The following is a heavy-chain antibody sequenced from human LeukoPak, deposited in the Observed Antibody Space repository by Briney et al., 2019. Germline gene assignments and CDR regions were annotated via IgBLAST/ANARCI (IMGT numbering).Heavy chain of an antibody. CDR3: ARAHKLNAFDI. CDR2: INYSGST. Sequence: SETLSLTCAVFGGSFSGYYWSWIRQPPGKGLEWIGEINYSGSTNYNPSLKSRVTISVDTSKNQFSLNLRSVTAADTAVYYCARAHKLNAFDIWGQGTMVTVSS. J-gene: IGHJ3*02. V-gene: IGHV4-34*01. D-gene: IGHD1-1*01. CDR1: GGSFSGYY.